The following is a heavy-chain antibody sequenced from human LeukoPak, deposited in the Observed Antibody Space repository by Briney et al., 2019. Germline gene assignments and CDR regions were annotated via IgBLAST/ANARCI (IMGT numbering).Heavy chain of an antibody. D-gene: IGHD3-22*01. V-gene: IGHV3-48*02. Sequence: GGSLRLSCAASGFTFSTYNMNWVRQAPGKGLEWVSYISSSRSAIYYADSVKGRFTISGDNAKNSLYLHMNSLRDEDTAVYYCARATYYYDSSGYYVGLGFDYWGQGTLVTVSS. CDR2: ISSSRSAI. CDR1: GFTFSTYN. J-gene: IGHJ4*02. CDR3: ARATYYYDSSGYYVGLGFDY.